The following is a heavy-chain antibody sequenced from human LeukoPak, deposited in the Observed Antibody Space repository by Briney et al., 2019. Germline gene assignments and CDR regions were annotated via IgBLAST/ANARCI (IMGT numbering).Heavy chain of an antibody. J-gene: IGHJ4*02. Sequence: GASVKVSCKASGGTFSSYTISWVRQAPGQGLEWMGGIIPIFGTANYAQKFQGRVTITADKSTSTAYMELSSLRSEDTAVYYCAREHSYGFVDYWGQGTLVTVSS. D-gene: IGHD5-18*01. CDR3: AREHSYGFVDY. CDR2: IIPIFGTA. CDR1: GGTFSSYT. V-gene: IGHV1-69*06.